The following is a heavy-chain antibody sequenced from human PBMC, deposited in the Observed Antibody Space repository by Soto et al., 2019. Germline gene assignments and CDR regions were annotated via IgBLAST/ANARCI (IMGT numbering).Heavy chain of an antibody. CDR2: IWYDGSNK. V-gene: IGHV3-33*01. CDR3: ASALETGDY. J-gene: IGHJ4*02. D-gene: IGHD3-10*01. Sequence: QVQLVESGGGVVQPERSLRLSCVASGFTFSNYGMHWVRQAPGKGPEWVAVIWYDGSNKDYADSVKGRFTISRDNSRKTLYLQMNSLRAEDTAVYYCASALETGDYWGQGTLVTVSS. CDR1: GFTFSNYG.